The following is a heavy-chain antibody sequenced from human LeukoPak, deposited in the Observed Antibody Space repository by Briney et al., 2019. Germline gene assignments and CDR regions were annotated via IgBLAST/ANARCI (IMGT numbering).Heavy chain of an antibody. J-gene: IGHJ6*02. V-gene: IGHV1-18*01. CDR3: ARDSTSMVGFYYYGMDV. D-gene: IGHD2-8*01. Sequence: ASVKVSCKASGYTFTSYGISWVRQAPGQGLEWMGWISAYNGNTNYAQKLQGRVTMTTDTSTSTAYMELRSLRSDDTAVYYCARDSTSMVGFYYYGMDVWGQGTTVTVSS. CDR1: GYTFTSYG. CDR2: ISAYNGNT.